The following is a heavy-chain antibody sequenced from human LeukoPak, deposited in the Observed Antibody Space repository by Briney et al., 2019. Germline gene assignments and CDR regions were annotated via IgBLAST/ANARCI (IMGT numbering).Heavy chain of an antibody. Sequence: GASVKVSCKASGYTFTDYYMLWVRQAPGQGLEWMGWINTNSGGTNYAQKFQGRVTMTRDTSISTAYMELSRLRSDDTAVYYCAREGPIVGATHLVDYWAQGTLVTVSS. D-gene: IGHD1-26*01. V-gene: IGHV1-2*02. CDR3: AREGPIVGATHLVDY. J-gene: IGHJ4*02. CDR2: INTNSGGT. CDR1: GYTFTDYY.